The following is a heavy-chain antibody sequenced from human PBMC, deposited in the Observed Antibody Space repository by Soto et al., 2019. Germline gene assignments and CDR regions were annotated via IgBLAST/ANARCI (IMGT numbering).Heavy chain of an antibody. CDR1: GFTVSSHY. CDR3: ARDYYGGNSRSFDL. J-gene: IGHJ2*01. V-gene: IGHV3-66*01. Sequence: EVQLVESGGGLVQPGGSLRLSCAASGFTVSSHYMSWVRQAPGKGLEWVSVIYSGGSTYYTDSVKGRFTISRDNSKNTLFLQKNSPEAEDTAVYYCARDYYGGNSRSFDLWGRGTLVTVSS. D-gene: IGHD2-21*02. CDR2: IYSGGST.